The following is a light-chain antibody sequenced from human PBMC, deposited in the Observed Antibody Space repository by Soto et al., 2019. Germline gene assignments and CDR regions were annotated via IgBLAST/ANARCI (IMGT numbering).Light chain of an antibody. Sequence: QSALTQPASVSGSPGQSITISCTGTNSDVGAYNYVSWYQQHPGKAPKLMIYEVNDRPSGVSNRFSGSKSGNTASLTISGLQAEAEADYYCCSYTSSNTWVFGGGTQLTVL. CDR2: EVN. J-gene: IGLJ3*02. CDR3: CSYTSSNTWV. V-gene: IGLV2-14*01. CDR1: NSDVGAYNY.